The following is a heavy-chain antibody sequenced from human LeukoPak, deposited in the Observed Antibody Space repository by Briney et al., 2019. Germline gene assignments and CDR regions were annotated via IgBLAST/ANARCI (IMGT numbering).Heavy chain of an antibody. CDR3: AKDRGRYFDWLYDF. D-gene: IGHD3-9*01. CDR2: ISGNGGST. J-gene: IGHJ4*02. Sequence: GGSLRLSCAASGFTLCSYAMTCVCQAPGKGLEWVSGISGNGGSTYYADSVKGRFTISRDNSKNTLYLLMNSLRAEDTAAYYCAKDRGRYFDWLYDFWGQGTLVTVSS. V-gene: IGHV3-23*01. CDR1: GFTLCSYA.